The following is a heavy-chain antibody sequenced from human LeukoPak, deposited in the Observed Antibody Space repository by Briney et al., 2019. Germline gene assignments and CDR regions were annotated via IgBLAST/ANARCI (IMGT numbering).Heavy chain of an antibody. CDR1: GGSISSSSYY. J-gene: IGHJ4*02. D-gene: IGHD6-6*01. CDR2: GHYSGST. V-gene: IGHV4-39*01. Sequence: SETLSLTCTVSGGSISSSSYYWGWIRQPPGEGLEWIGSGHYSGSTYYNPSLKSRVTISVDTSRNQFSLKLSSVTAADTAVYYCARQRPGHCDYWGQGTLVSVSS. CDR3: ARQRPGHCDY.